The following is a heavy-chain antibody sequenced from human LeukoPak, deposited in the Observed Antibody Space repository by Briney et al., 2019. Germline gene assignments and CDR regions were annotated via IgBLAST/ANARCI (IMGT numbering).Heavy chain of an antibody. CDR3: ARRDYCGGDCYAFDI. V-gene: IGHV5-51*01. CDR1: GYSFASYW. J-gene: IGHJ3*02. Sequence: GESLKISCKGSGYSFASYWIGWVRQMPGKGLEWMGIIYPGDSDTRYSPSFQGQVTISADKSISTAYLQWSSLKASDTAMYYCARRDYCGGDCYAFDIWGQGTMVTVSS. CDR2: IYPGDSDT. D-gene: IGHD2-21*02.